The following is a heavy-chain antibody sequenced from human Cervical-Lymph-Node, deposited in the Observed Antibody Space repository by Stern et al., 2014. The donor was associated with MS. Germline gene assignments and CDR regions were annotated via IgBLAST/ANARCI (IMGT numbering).Heavy chain of an antibody. J-gene: IGHJ6*02. CDR3: ARHALIVVPLGSLGLDV. CDR1: GGSITGYY. CDR2: FYYSGST. Sequence: QVQLQESGPGLVKPSETLSFTCSVSGGSITGYYWSWIRQPPGKGLEWIGYFYYSGSTNNNPSLESRVTISVDPSYSHLSLKLRSVTAADTAVYYCARHALIVVPLGSLGLDVWGQGTTVTVSS. D-gene: IGHD2-2*01. V-gene: IGHV4-59*08.